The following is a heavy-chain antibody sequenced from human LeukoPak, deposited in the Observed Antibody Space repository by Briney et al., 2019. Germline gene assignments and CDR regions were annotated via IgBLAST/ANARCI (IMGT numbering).Heavy chain of an antibody. V-gene: IGHV4-59*01. CDR1: GGSISNYY. CDR3: ARVGAAAGIAY. Sequence: SETLSLTCTVSGGSISNYYWSWIRQPPGKGLEWIGYIYYSGSTKYNPSLKSRVTISVDTSKNQFSLRLSSVTAADAAVYYCARVGAAAGIAYWGQGTLVTVSS. J-gene: IGHJ4*02. CDR2: IYYSGST. D-gene: IGHD6-13*01.